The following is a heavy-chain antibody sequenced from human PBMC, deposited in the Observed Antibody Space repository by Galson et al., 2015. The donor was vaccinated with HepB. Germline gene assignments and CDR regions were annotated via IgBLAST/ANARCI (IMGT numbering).Heavy chain of an antibody. D-gene: IGHD4-17*01. CDR1: GGTFSSYA. J-gene: IGHJ5*02. CDR3: AHDYDPHNWFDP. CDR2: IIPIFGTA. V-gene: IGHV1-69*13. Sequence: SVKVSCKASGGTFSSYAISWVRQAPGQGLEWMGGIIPIFGTANYAQKFQGRVTITADESTSTAYMELSSLRSEDTAVYYCAHDYDPHNWFDPWGQGTLVTVSS.